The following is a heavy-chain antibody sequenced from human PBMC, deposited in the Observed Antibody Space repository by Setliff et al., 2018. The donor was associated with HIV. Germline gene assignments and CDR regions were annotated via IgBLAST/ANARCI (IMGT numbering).Heavy chain of an antibody. V-gene: IGHV1-3*01. CDR1: GYTFTNYA. CDR2: INAGNGNT. D-gene: IGHD3-10*01. Sequence: RASVKVSCKASGYTFTNYAMHWVRQAPGQRLEWVGWINAGNGNTKYSQKFQGRVTITRDTSASTAYMELSSLRSEDTAVYYCAREGKFRYYYYMDVWGKGTTVTVSS. CDR3: AREGKFRYYYYMDV. J-gene: IGHJ6*03.